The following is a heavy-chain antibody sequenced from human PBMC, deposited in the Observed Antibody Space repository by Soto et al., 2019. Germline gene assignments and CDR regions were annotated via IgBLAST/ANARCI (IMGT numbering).Heavy chain of an antibody. CDR2: ITSSGEHT. CDR3: AQGVIERGANA. J-gene: IGHJ5*02. V-gene: IGHV3-23*01. CDR1: GFPFRNSP. Sequence: PVGSLSLSCAASGFPFRNSPMTLVRQAPGQGLEYVSSITSSGEHTFYADSVKGRFTISRDNSKGILHLQMNSLRAEDTAIYHCAQGVIERGANAWGQGTVVTVSS. D-gene: IGHD2-8*01.